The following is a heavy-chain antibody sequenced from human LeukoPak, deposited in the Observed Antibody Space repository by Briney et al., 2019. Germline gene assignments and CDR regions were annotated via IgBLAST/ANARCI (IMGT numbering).Heavy chain of an antibody. J-gene: IGHJ4*02. CDR2: TKPDGSAE. Sequence: PGGSLRLSRAASGFSFRNYWMGWVRQAPGKGLEWVANTKPDGSAEYYADSVRGRFTASRDNANNLLYLQMNRLRAEDTAVYYSARDGGLHTNFDYWGQGTLLTVSS. CDR1: GFSFRNYW. D-gene: IGHD2-15*01. V-gene: IGHV3-7*01. CDR3: ARDGGLHTNFDY.